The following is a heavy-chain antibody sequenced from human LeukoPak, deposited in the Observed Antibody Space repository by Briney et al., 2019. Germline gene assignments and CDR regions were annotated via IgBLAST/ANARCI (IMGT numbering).Heavy chain of an antibody. CDR2: ISGSGGSS. J-gene: IGHJ4*02. V-gene: IGHV3-23*01. CDR3: ATNYYDSSRAASDY. D-gene: IGHD3-22*01. CDR1: GVTFSNYA. Sequence: GGSLRLSCAASGVTFSNYAMNWVRRAPGKGLEWVSTISGSGGSSYYVDSVKGRFTISRDNASNKLYLQMNSLRAEDTAVYYCATNYYDSSRAASDYWGQGTLVTVSS.